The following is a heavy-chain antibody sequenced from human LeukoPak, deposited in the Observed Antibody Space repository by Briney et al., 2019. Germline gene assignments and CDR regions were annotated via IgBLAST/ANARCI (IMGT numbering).Heavy chain of an antibody. CDR1: GGTFSSYA. D-gene: IGHD3-10*01. Sequence: GSSVKVSCKASGGTFSSYAISWVRQAPGQGLEWMGGIIPIFGTANYAQKFQGRVTITADKSTSTAYMELSSLRSEDMAVYYCARQTTMVRGVFDAFDIWGQGTMVTVSS. J-gene: IGHJ3*02. V-gene: IGHV1-69*06. CDR2: IIPIFGTA. CDR3: ARQTTMVRGVFDAFDI.